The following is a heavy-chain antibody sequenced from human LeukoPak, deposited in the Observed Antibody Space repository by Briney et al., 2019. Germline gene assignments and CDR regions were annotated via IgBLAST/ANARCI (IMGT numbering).Heavy chain of an antibody. Sequence: GGSLRLSCAASGFTFSSYAMSWLRQAPGKGLEWVANIKQDGSENYYVDSVKGRFTISRDNAKNSLSLQMNSLRAEDTAVYYCVSCSDKNCETFLDSWGQGTLVTVSS. J-gene: IGHJ4*02. CDR1: GFTFSSYA. CDR2: IKQDGSEN. CDR3: VSCSDKNCETFLDS. D-gene: IGHD2-15*01. V-gene: IGHV3-7*01.